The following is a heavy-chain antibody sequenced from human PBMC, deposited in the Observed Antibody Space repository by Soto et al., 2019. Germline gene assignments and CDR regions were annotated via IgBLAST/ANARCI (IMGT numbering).Heavy chain of an antibody. CDR2: ISGGGFNT. V-gene: IGHV3-23*01. Sequence: EVQLLQSGGGLVQPGGSLRHSCAASGFTFTNYAMSWVRQAPGKGLEWVSAISGGGFNTYYADSVKGRLTISRDNSKNTLYLQMNSLRADDTAVYYCASPKDYGDPAPYFDCWGQGTLVTVSS. J-gene: IGHJ4*02. CDR3: ASPKDYGDPAPYFDC. CDR1: GFTFTNYA. D-gene: IGHD4-17*01.